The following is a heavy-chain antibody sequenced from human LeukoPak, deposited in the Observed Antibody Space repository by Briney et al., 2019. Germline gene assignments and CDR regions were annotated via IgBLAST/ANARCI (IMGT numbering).Heavy chain of an antibody. CDR2: ISSNGGST. D-gene: IGHD2-21*02. Sequence: GGSLRLSCSASGFTFSSYAMHWVRQAPGKGLESVSAISSNGGSTYYADSVKGRFTISRDNSKHTLYLQMSSLRAEDTAVYYCVKAKVVVVVTATTLDYWGQGTLVTVSS. V-gene: IGHV3-64D*09. CDR3: VKAKVVVVVTATTLDY. CDR1: GFTFSSYA. J-gene: IGHJ4*02.